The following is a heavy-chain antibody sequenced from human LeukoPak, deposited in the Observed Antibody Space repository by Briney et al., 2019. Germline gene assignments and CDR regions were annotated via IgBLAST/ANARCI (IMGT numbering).Heavy chain of an antibody. D-gene: IGHD6-6*01. Sequence: GESLKISCKGSGYSFTSYWIGWVRQMPGKGLEWMGIIYPGDSDTRYSPSFQGQVTISADKSISTAYLQWSSLKASDTAMYYCARHVSARPSYCYYYYMDVWGKRTTVTVSS. CDR3: ARHVSARPSYCYYYYMDV. J-gene: IGHJ6*03. V-gene: IGHV5-51*01. CDR1: GYSFTSYW. CDR2: IYPGDSDT.